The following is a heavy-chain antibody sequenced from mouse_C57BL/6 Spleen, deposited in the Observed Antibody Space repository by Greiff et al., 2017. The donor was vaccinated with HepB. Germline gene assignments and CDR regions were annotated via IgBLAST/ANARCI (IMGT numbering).Heavy chain of an antibody. CDR1: GFTFSDYG. V-gene: IGHV5-17*01. CDR2: ISSGSSTI. CDR3: ARPGLRRGHYYAMDY. D-gene: IGHD2-2*01. Sequence: EVKLVESGGGLVKPGGSLKLSCAASGFTFSDYGMHWVRQAPEKGLEWVAYISSGSSTIYYADTVKGRFTISRDNAKNTLFLQMTSLRSEDTAMYYCARPGLRRGHYYAMDYWGQGTSVTVSS. J-gene: IGHJ4*01.